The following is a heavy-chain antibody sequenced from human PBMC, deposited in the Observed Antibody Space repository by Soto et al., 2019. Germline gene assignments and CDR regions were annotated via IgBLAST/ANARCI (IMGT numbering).Heavy chain of an antibody. V-gene: IGHV3-21*01. CDR1: GFTFSSYS. D-gene: IGHD2-15*01. J-gene: IGHJ6*02. CDR3: ARDHDCSGGSCYSEEWVYYYYGMDV. CDR2: ISSSSSYI. Sequence: GGSLRLSCAASGFTFSSYSMNWVRQAPGKGLEWVSSISSSSSYIYYADSVKGRFTISRDNAKNSLYLQMNSLRAEDTAVYYCARDHDCSGGSCYSEEWVYYYYGMDVWGQGTTVTVAS.